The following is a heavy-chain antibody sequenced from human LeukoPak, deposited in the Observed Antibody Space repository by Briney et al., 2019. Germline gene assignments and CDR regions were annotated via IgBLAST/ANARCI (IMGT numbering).Heavy chain of an antibody. CDR3: GRLRSLDQ. V-gene: IGHV3-48*03. D-gene: IGHD5-24*01. Sequence: GSLRLSCAASGFTFSSYEMNWVRQAPGKGLEWVSYISSSGSTIYYADSVKGRFTISRDNAKKSLYLHMSSLRVEDTAVYFCGRLRSLDQWGQGTLVTVSS. CDR1: GFTFSSYE. CDR2: ISSSGSTI. J-gene: IGHJ4*02.